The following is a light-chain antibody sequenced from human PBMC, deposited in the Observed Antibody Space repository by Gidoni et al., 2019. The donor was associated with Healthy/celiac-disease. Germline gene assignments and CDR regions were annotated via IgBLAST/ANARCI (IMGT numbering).Light chain of an antibody. J-gene: IGKJ5*01. Sequence: EIVFTQSPATLSLSPGERATLSCRASQSVSSYLAWYQQKPGQAPMLLIYSASNRATGIPARFSGSWSGTDFTLTISSLEPEDFAVYYCQQRSNWPITFGQGTRLEIK. CDR3: QQRSNWPIT. CDR2: SAS. V-gene: IGKV3-11*01. CDR1: QSVSSY.